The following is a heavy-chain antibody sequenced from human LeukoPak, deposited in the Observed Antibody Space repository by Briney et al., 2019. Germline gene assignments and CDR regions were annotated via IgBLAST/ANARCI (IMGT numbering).Heavy chain of an antibody. J-gene: IGHJ4*02. CDR2: ISKDGSNE. D-gene: IGHD4-17*01. CDR3: ARNDYGDYYFDY. CDR1: GFIFRNYA. V-gene: IGHV3-30*04. Sequence: EGSQRLSCAASGFIFRNYAVHWVRQAPGKGLEWVAIISKDGSNEYYVDSVKGRFTISRDNSKNTLYLQMSGLRVEDTAIYYCARNDYGDYYFDYWGQGALVTVSS.